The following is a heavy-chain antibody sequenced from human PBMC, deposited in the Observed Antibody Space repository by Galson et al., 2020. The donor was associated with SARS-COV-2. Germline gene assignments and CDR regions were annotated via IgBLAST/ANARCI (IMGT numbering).Heavy chain of an antibody. V-gene: IGHV4-59*01. J-gene: IGHJ5*02. CDR2: IYYSGST. CDR3: AGWIPRQGWFDP. Sequence: ASETLSLTCTVSGGSISSYYWSWIRQPPGKGLEWIGYIYYSGSTNYNPSLKSRVTISVDTSKNQFSLKLSSVTAADTAVYYCAGWIPRQGWFDPWGQGTLVTVSS. D-gene: IGHD5-18*01. CDR1: GGSISSYY.